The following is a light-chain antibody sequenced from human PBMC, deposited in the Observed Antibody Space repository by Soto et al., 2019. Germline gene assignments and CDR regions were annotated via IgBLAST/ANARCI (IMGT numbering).Light chain of an antibody. J-gene: IGKJ1*01. CDR3: QQYGSSPRT. V-gene: IGKV3-20*01. Sequence: EIVLTQSPGTLSLSPGERATLSCWASQSVSSSYLAWYQQKPGQAPRLLIYGASSRATGIPDRFSGSGSGTDFTLTISRLEPEDSAVYYCQQYGSSPRTFGQGTKVEIK. CDR2: GAS. CDR1: QSVSSSY.